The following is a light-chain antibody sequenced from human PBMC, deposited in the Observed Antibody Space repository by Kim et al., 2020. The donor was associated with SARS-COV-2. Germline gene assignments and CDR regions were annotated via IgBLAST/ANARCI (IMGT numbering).Light chain of an antibody. V-gene: IGKV3-20*01. CDR3: QHYGSALWT. Sequence: EIVLTQSPGTLSLSPGERATLSCRASQSVSSSDLAWYQQKPGQAPRLLIYGASTRATGIPDRFSGRGSGTGFTLTISRLEPEDFAVYYCQHYGSALWTFGQGTKVDIK. J-gene: IGKJ1*01. CDR1: QSVSSSD. CDR2: GAS.